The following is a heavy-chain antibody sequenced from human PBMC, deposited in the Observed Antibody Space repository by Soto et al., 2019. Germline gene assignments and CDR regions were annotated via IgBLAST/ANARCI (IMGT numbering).Heavy chain of an antibody. CDR2: ISYSGETK. Sequence: GSLRLSCVTSGFTFTKYSMNWVRQAPGKGLEWVSYISYSGETKYYADSLKGRYAISRDDAKNSVYLQMNSLRDEDTAFYYCVRGVVVVVGSTAENFDHWGQGTLVTVSS. CDR3: VRGVVVVVGSTAENFDH. J-gene: IGHJ4*02. CDR1: GFTFTKYS. V-gene: IGHV3-48*02. D-gene: IGHD2-15*01.